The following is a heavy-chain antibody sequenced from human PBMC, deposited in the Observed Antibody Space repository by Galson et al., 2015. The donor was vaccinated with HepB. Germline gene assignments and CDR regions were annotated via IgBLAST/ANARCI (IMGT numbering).Heavy chain of an antibody. D-gene: IGHD4-23*01. J-gene: IGHJ4*02. CDR1: GFTFSSYA. Sequence: SLRLSCAASGFTFSSYAIHWVRQAPGKGLEWVAVISYDGSNKYYADSVKGRFTISRDNSKNTLYLQMNSLRAEDTAVYYCARVSDYWGQGTLVTVSS. CDR3: ARVSDY. CDR2: ISYDGSNK. V-gene: IGHV3-30*04.